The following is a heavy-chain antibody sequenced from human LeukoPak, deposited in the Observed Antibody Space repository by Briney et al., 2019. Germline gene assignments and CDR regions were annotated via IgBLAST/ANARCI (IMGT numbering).Heavy chain of an antibody. CDR2: IYPGDSDT. CDR3: ARGGVYDILTGPTRFDY. D-gene: IGHD3-9*01. CDR1: GYSFTSYW. V-gene: IGHV5-51*01. Sequence: GESLKICRKGSGYSFTSYWIGWVRQMPGKGLGWMGIIYPGDSDTRYSPSFQGQVTISADKSISTAYLLWSSLKASDTAMYYCARGGVYDILTGPTRFDYWGQGTLVTVSS. J-gene: IGHJ4*02.